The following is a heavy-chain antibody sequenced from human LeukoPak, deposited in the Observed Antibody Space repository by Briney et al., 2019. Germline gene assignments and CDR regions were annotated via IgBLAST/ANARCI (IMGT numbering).Heavy chain of an antibody. D-gene: IGHD3-16*02. V-gene: IGHV1-2*06. CDR1: GYAFSNYY. CDR3: ARWASGLSLYEGSFDV. J-gene: IGHJ4*02. CDR2: INPNTGGT. Sequence: ASVKVSCKASGYAFSNYYTHWVRQAPGQGLEWMGRINPNTGGTDLARKFQGRVTMTRDASIFTTYMELRRLRSDDTAVYYCARWASGLSLYEGSFDVWGQGTLVTVSS.